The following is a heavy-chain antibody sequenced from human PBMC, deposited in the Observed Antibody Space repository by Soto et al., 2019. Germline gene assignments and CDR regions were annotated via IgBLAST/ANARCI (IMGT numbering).Heavy chain of an antibody. CDR3: SRAGDSSGWSDAFDI. D-gene: IGHD6-19*01. V-gene: IGHV1-46*03. J-gene: IGHJ3*02. CDR1: GYTFTSYY. CDR2: INPSGGGT. Sequence: GASVKVSCKASGYTFTSYYIHLVRQAPGQGLEWMGVINPSGGGTNFAQEFQGRLTMTSDTSTSTVYMELSTLRSEDTAVYYCSRAGDSSGWSDAFDIWGQGTMVTVSS.